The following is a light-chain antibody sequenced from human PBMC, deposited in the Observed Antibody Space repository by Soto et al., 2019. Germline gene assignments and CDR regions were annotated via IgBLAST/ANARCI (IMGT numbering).Light chain of an antibody. CDR2: LNSDGSH. Sequence: QPVLTQSPSAPASLGASVKLTCTLSSGHSSYAIAWHQQQPEKGPRYLMKLNSDGSHSKGDGIPDRFSGSSSGAERYLTISSLQSEDEADYYCQTWGTGIHVVFGGGTQLTVL. J-gene: IGLJ2*01. V-gene: IGLV4-69*01. CDR1: SGHSSYA. CDR3: QTWGTGIHVV.